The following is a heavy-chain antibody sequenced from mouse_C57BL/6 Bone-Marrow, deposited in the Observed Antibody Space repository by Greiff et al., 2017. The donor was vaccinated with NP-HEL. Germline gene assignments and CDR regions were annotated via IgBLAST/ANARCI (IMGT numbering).Heavy chain of an antibody. CDR2: INPYNGGT. J-gene: IGHJ3*01. CDR3: ARSRRGGFAY. CDR1: GYTFTDYY. Sequence: VQLKESGPVLVKPGASVKMSCKASGYTFTDYYMNWVKQSHGKSLEWIGVINPYNGGTSYNQKFKGKATLTVDKSSSTAYMELNSLTSEDSAVYYCARSRRGGFAYWGQGTLVTVSA. V-gene: IGHV1-19*01.